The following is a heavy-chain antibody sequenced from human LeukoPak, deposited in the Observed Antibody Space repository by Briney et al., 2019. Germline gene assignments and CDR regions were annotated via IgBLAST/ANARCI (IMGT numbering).Heavy chain of an antibody. D-gene: IGHD3-22*01. CDR1: GYTFTGYY. V-gene: IGHV1-2*02. CDR3: ARDPYYYDSSGQHYYMDV. Sequence: ASVKVSCKASGYTFTGYYMHWVRQAPGQGLEWMEWINPNSGGTNYAQKFQGRVTMTRDTSISTAYMELSRLRSDDTAVYYCARDPYYYDSSGQHYYMDVWGKGTTVTVSS. CDR2: INPNSGGT. J-gene: IGHJ6*03.